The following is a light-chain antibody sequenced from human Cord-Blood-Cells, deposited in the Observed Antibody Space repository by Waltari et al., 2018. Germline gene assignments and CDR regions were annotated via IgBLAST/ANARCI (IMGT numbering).Light chain of an antibody. Sequence: QSALTQPRPVSVPPGQSVPISCTGPSSDVGGSNYVSWYQQHPGKAPKLMIYDVSKRPSGVPDRFSGSKSGNTASLTISGLQAEDEADYYCCSDAGSYTWVFGGGTKLTVL. CDR2: DVS. J-gene: IGLJ3*02. CDR3: CSDAGSYTWV. CDR1: SSDVGGSNY. V-gene: IGLV2-11*01.